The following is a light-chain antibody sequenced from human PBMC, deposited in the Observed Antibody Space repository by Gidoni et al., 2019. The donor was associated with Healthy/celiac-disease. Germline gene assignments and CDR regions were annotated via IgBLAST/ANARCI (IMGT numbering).Light chain of an antibody. CDR2: AAS. J-gene: IGKJ4*02. V-gene: IGKV1-6*01. CDR3: LQDYNYPLT. Sequence: AIHMPQSPSSLSASVGDRVNITCRASQGIRNVLGWYQQKPGKAPKLLIYAASSLQSGVPSRFSGSGSGTDFTLTISSLQPEDFATYYCLQDYNYPLTFGGGTKVEIK. CDR1: QGIRNV.